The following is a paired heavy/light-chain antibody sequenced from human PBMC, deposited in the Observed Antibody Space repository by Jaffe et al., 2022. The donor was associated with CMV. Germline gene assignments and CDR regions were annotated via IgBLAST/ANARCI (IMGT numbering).Light chain of an antibody. Sequence: SSELTQDPAVSVALGQTVRITCQGDSLRTFYGSWYQQKPGQAPVLVVYGKNYRPSGIPDRFSGSSSEDTTSLTITGAQAEDEADYYCTSRDNFGNLHVVFGGGTRLTVV. CDR2: GKN. V-gene: IGLV3-19*01. CDR1: SLRTFY. J-gene: IGLJ2*01. CDR3: TSRDNFGNLHVV.
Heavy chain of an antibody. CDR2: INPETGAT. CDR3: ARDVVRDFDWFINPSHGMDV. CDR1: EYSFTAYY. V-gene: IGHV1-2*02. D-gene: IGHD3-9*01. J-gene: IGHJ6*02. Sequence: QVQLVQSGAEVKKPGASVKVSCKASEYSFTAYYVHWVRQAPGQGLEWMGWINPETGATNYAQKFQGRVTMTGDTSISTVYLELVKQSSDDTAVYYCARDVVRDFDWFINPSHGMDVWGQGTTVTVSS.